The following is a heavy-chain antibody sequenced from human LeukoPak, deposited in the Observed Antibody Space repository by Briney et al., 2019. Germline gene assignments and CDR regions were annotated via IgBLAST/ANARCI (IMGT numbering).Heavy chain of an antibody. CDR1: GFTFSTYA. CDR2: INNAGTRT. D-gene: IGHD2/OR15-2a*01. CDR3: VSFYETY. V-gene: IGHV3-23*01. Sequence: GGSLRLSCAASGFTFSTYAMTWVRQAPGRGVEWVSTINNAGTRTYYADSVKGRFTISRDSSKNTVYLQMNSLRAEDTAVYYCVSFYETYWGRGTLVTVSS. J-gene: IGHJ4*02.